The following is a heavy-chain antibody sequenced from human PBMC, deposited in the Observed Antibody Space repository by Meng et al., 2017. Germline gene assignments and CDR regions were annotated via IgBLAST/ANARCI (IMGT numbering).Heavy chain of an antibody. J-gene: IGHJ4*02. D-gene: IGHD6-6*01. V-gene: IGHV4-34*01. CDR2: INHSGST. CDR3: ARRGIAARPFYY. CDR1: GGSFSGYY. Sequence: QVQLQQWGAGVLKPSETLSLTCAVYGGSFSGYYWSWIRQPPGKGLEWIGEINHSGSTNYNPSLKSRVTISVDTSKNQFSLKLSSVTAADTAVYYCARRGIAARPFYYWGQGTLVTVSS.